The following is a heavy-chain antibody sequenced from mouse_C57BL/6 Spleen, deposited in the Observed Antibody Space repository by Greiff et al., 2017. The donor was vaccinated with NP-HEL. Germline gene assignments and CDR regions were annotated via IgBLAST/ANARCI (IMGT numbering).Heavy chain of an antibody. D-gene: IGHD2-3*01. V-gene: IGHV8-12*01. CDR2: IYWDDDK. CDR3: ARRADGYYLRYFDV. CDR1: GFSLSTSGMG. Sequence: QVTLKESGPGILQSSQTLSLTCSFSGFSLSTSGMGVSWIRQPSGKGLEWLAHIYWDDDKRYNPSLKSRLTISKDTSRNQVFLKITSVDTADTATYYCARRADGYYLRYFDVWGTGTTVTVSS. J-gene: IGHJ1*03.